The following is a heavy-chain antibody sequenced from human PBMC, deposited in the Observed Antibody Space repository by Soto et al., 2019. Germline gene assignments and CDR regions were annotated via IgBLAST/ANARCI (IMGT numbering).Heavy chain of an antibody. D-gene: IGHD5-12*01. CDR1: GFTFSYSG. Sequence: GGSLRLSCAATGFTFSYSGMNWVRQAPGKGLEWVSTISRSGGTTYYADSVKGRFIISRDISKNTLYLQMSILRAEDTAVYYCHGYGYWGQGTLVTVSS. CDR3: HGYGY. J-gene: IGHJ4*02. CDR2: ISRSGGTT. V-gene: IGHV3-23*01.